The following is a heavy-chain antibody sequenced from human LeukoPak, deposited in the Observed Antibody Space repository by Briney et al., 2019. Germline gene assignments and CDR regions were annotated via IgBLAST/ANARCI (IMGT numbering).Heavy chain of an antibody. Sequence: PGGSLRLSCAASGFTFTTYWMGWVRQAPGKGLEWVANINQDGSEKYYVDSVKGRFTISRDNAKNSLYLQMNSLRAEDTAVYYCARDPRYCSGGSCSDIFDYWGQGTLVTVSS. CDR3: ARDPRYCSGGSCSDIFDY. CDR2: INQDGSEK. D-gene: IGHD2-15*01. J-gene: IGHJ4*02. CDR1: GFTFTTYW. V-gene: IGHV3-7*01.